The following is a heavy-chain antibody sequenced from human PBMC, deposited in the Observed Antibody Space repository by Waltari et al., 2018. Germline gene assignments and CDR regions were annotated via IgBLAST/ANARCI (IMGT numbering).Heavy chain of an antibody. D-gene: IGHD6-6*01. CDR3: ARRLVRYSYYMDV. Sequence: QVQLVQSGAEVKKPGASVKVSCKASGYTFTTYDINWVRQATGQGLEWMEWRNPNRDNTGHAQKFQGRVTTTRNTSISTDYTERSRLRAEDTGVYYCARRLVRYSYYMDVWGKGTTVTVSS. J-gene: IGHJ6*03. CDR1: GYTFTTYD. CDR2: RNPNRDNT. V-gene: IGHV1-8*03.